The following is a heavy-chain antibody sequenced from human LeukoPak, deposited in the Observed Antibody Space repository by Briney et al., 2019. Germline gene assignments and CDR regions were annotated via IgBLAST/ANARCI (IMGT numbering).Heavy chain of an antibody. CDR1: GGSISSYY. CDR3: ARVGAVAGIYWFDP. J-gene: IGHJ5*02. V-gene: IGHV4-59*01. D-gene: IGHD6-19*01. Sequence: PSETLSLTRTVSGGSISSYYWSWIRQPPGKGLEWIGYIYYSESTNYNPSLKSRVTISVDTSKNQFSLKLSSVTAADTAVYYCARVGAVAGIYWFDPWGQGTLVTVSS. CDR2: IYYSEST.